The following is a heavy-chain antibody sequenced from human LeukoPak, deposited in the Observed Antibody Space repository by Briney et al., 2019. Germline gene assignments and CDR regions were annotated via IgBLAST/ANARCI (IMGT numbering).Heavy chain of an antibody. CDR3: ASLVGATTKPDSDH. J-gene: IGHJ4*02. CDR2: ISYSSSYI. D-gene: IGHD1-26*01. CDR1: GFTFSTHN. Sequence: GGSLRLPCAASGFTFSTHNMNWVRQAPGKGLEWVSSISYSSSYIYYADSVKGRFTISRDNAESSLYLQMNSLRVEDTAVYYCASLVGATTKPDSDHWGQGTLVTVSS. V-gene: IGHV3-21*01.